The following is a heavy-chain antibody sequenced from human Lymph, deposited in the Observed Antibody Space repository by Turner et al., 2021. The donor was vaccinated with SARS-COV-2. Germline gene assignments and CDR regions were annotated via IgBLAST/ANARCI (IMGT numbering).Heavy chain of an antibody. J-gene: IGHJ4*02. D-gene: IGHD2-15*01. V-gene: IGHV3-23*01. CDR1: GFTFSSYA. CDR3: AREGYWGYFDY. Sequence: EVQLLESGGGLVQPGGSLRLSCAASGFTFSSYAMSWVRQAPGKGLEWVSGISGSGYSTYYADSVKGRFTISRDNSKNTLYLQMNSLRVEDTAVYYCAREGYWGYFDYWGQGTLVTVSS. CDR2: ISGSGYST.